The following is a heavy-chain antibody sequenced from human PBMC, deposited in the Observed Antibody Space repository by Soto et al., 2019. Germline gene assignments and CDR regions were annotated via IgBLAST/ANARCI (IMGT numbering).Heavy chain of an antibody. Sequence: GGSLRLSCAASGFTFSDHYMDWVRQAPGKGLEWVGRTRNKAHSYTTEYAASVKGRFIISREDSKNSLYLQMNSLKTEDTALYYCARGMNSFPTDWGQGTLVTVSS. V-gene: IGHV3-72*01. D-gene: IGHD5-18*01. CDR3: ARGMNSFPTD. CDR1: GFTFSDHY. J-gene: IGHJ4*02. CDR2: TRNKAHSYTT.